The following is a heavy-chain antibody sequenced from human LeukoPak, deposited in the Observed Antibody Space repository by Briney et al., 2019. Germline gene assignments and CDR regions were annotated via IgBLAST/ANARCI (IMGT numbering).Heavy chain of an antibody. D-gene: IGHD5-18*01. CDR3: ARDLSRIQLWFGENWFDP. CDR2: IYTSGST. Sequence: SETLSLTCTVSGGSISSYYWSWIRQPAGKGLEWIGRIYTSGSTNYNPSLKSRVTMSVDTSKSQFSLKLSSVTAADTAVYYCARDLSRIQLWFGENWFDPWGQGTLVTVSS. CDR1: GGSISSYY. V-gene: IGHV4-4*07. J-gene: IGHJ5*02.